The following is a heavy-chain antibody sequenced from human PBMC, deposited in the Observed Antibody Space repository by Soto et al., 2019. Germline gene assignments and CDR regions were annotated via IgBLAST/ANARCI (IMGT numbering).Heavy chain of an antibody. CDR1: GYTFTSYG. CDR3: ARGRVTTRGGDY. Sequence: VASVKVSCKASGYTFTSYGISWVRQAPGQGLEWMGWISASNGNTNYAQKIQGRVTMTTDTYTSTAYMELRSMRSDDTAVYYSARGRVTTRGGDYWGQGTLVTVSS. CDR2: ISASNGNT. D-gene: IGHD4-17*01. V-gene: IGHV1-18*01. J-gene: IGHJ4*02.